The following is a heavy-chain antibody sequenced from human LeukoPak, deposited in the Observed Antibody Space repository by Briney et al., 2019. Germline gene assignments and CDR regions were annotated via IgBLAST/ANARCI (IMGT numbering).Heavy chain of an antibody. CDR3: AKDRILYCSSTSCPPDY. J-gene: IGHJ4*02. CDR2: IWYGGSNK. CDR1: GFTFSSYG. D-gene: IGHD2-2*01. Sequence: GRSLRLSCAASGFTFSSYGMHWVRQAPGKGLEWVAVIWYGGSNKYYADSVKGRFTISRDNSKNTLYLQMNSLRAEDTAVYYCAKDRILYCSSTSCPPDYWGQGTLVTVSS. V-gene: IGHV3-30*18.